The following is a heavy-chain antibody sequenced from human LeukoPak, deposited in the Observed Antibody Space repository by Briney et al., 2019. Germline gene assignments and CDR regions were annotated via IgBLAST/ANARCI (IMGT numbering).Heavy chain of an antibody. V-gene: IGHV3-33*03. CDR1: GFTFSSYG. CDR2: IWYDGSNK. Sequence: GGSLRLSCAASGFTFSSYGMHWVRQAPGKGLEWVAVIWYDGSNKYYGDSVKGRFTISRDNAKNSLYLQMSNLRAEDTAVYFCARGGGLDVWGQGATVTVSS. D-gene: IGHD3-16*01. J-gene: IGHJ6*02. CDR3: ARGGGLDV.